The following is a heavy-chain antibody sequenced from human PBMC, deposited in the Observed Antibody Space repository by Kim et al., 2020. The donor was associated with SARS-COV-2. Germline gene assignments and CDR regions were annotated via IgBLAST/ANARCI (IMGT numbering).Heavy chain of an antibody. Sequence: GWSLRLSCAASGFTFISYGMHWVRQAPGKGLEWVAVIWYDGSTKYYADSVKGRFTISRDNSKNTLYLQMNSLRSEDTAVYYCARDLGLWWLYYGLDVWG. J-gene: IGHJ6*02. CDR1: GFTFISYG. V-gene: IGHV3-33*01. CDR3: ARDLGLWWLYYGLDV. CDR2: IWYDGSTK. D-gene: IGHD2-21*01.